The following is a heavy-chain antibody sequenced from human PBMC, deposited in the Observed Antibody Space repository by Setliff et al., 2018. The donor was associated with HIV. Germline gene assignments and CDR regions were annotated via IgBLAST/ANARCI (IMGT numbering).Heavy chain of an antibody. D-gene: IGHD2-15*01. Sequence: SETLSLTCAVSGYSISSGFYWGWIRQPQGKGLEWIGGIYHSGSTYYNPSLRSRVTISVDTSKNQFSLKLSSVTAADTAVYYCARDAPTVDANGWFDPWGQGTLVTVSS. CDR2: IYHSGST. CDR3: ARDAPTVDANGWFDP. CDR1: GYSISSGFY. J-gene: IGHJ5*02. V-gene: IGHV4-38-2*02.